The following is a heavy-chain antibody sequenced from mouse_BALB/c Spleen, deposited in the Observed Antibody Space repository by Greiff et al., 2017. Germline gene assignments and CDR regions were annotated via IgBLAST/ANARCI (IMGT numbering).Heavy chain of an antibody. CDR2: ISSGGST. CDR3: ARDRSGASLFAY. V-gene: IGHV5-6-5*01. J-gene: IGHJ3*01. Sequence: DVMLVESGGGLVKPGGSLKLSCAASGFTFSSYAMSWVRQTPEKRLEWVASISSGGSTYYPDSVKGRFTISRDNARNILYLQMSSLRSEDTAMYYCARDRSGASLFAYWGQGTLVTVSA. CDR1: GFTFSSYA. D-gene: IGHD4-1*01.